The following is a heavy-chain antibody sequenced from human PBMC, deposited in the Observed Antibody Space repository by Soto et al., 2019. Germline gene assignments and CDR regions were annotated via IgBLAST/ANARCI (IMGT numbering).Heavy chain of an antibody. V-gene: IGHV3-33*01. D-gene: IGHD5-12*01. J-gene: IGHJ4*02. CDR3: AREGKDIVATVRPYYFDY. CDR2: IWYDGSNK. Sequence: QVQLVESGGGVVQPGRSLRLSCAASGFTFSNYGMHWVRQAPGKGLEWVAVIWYDGSNKYYADSVKGRFTISRDNSKNTLYLQMNGLRAEDTAVYYCAREGKDIVATVRPYYFDYWGQGTLVTVSS. CDR1: GFTFSNYG.